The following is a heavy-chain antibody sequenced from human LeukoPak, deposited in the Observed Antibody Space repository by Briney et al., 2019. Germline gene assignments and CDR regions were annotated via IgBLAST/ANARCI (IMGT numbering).Heavy chain of an antibody. CDR1: GYTFTSHG. J-gene: IGHJ6*03. Sequence: ASVKVSCKASGYTFTSHGISWVRQAPGQGLEWMGGIIPIFGTANYAQKFQGRVTITADESTSTAYMELSSLRSEDTAVYYCARDATRNLGYCSGGSCYGYYYMDVWGKGTTVTVSS. V-gene: IGHV1-69*13. CDR2: IIPIFGTA. CDR3: ARDATRNLGYCSGGSCYGYYYMDV. D-gene: IGHD2-15*01.